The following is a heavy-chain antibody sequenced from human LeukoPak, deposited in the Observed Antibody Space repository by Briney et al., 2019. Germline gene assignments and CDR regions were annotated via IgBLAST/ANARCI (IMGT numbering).Heavy chain of an antibody. CDR2: ISSSGSTI. J-gene: IGHJ4*02. D-gene: IGHD7-27*01. Sequence: GGSLRLSCAASGFTFSDYYMSWIRQAPGKGLEWVSYISSSGSTIYYADSVKGRFTISRDNSKNTLYLQMNSLRAEDTAVYYCAKVRYRTTGDDQTLGIGFDYWGQGTLVTVSS. CDR3: AKVRYRTTGDDQTLGIGFDY. CDR1: GFTFSDYY. V-gene: IGHV3-11*04.